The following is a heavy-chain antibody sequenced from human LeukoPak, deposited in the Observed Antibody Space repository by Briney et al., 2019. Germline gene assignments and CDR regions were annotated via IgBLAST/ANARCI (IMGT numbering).Heavy chain of an antibody. D-gene: IGHD4-17*01. CDR1: GGTFSSYA. J-gene: IGHJ4*02. CDR3: ARVHRRARYGDYGY. Sequence: ASVKVSCKASGGTFSSYAISWVRQAPGQGLEWMGGIIPIFGTANYAQKFQGRVTMTRDTSISTAYMELSRLRSDDTAVYYCARVHRRARYGDYGYWGQETLVTVSS. V-gene: IGHV1-69*05. CDR2: IIPIFGTA.